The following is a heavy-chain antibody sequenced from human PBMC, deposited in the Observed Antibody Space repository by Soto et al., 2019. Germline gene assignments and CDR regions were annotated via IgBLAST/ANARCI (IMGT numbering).Heavy chain of an antibody. D-gene: IGHD3-10*01. CDR3: AREEGFRITMDRGRWFDP. V-gene: IGHV1-2*02. CDR1: GYTFTGYY. CDR2: VNPISGDT. Sequence: QIQLVHSGAEVKKPGASVKVSCRASGYTFTGYYLRWVRQAPGQGLEWMGWVNPISGDTNYAQKFQDRVIRTRDRSITTVHMELSRLRSDDTAVYYCAREEGFRITMDRGRWFDPWGQGTLVTVSS. J-gene: IGHJ5*02.